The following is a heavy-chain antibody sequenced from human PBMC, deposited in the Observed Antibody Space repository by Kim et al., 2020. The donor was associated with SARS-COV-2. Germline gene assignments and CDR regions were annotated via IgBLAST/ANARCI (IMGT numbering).Heavy chain of an antibody. Sequence: GGSLRLSCAASGFTFSSYWMSWVRQAPGKWLEWVAHMNQDGSQKNYMGSVGGRFTISRDNAKNSLYLQMSSLRAEDTAVYYCSRDKLVGDSYLDSWGQGTLVTVSS. CDR1: GFTFSSYW. CDR3: SRDKLVGDSYLDS. D-gene: IGHD1-26*01. CDR2: MNQDGSQK. J-gene: IGHJ4*02. V-gene: IGHV3-7*01.